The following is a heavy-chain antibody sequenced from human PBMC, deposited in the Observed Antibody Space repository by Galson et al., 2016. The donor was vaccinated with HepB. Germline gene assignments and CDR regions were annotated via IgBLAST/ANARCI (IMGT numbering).Heavy chain of an antibody. J-gene: IGHJ4*02. CDR3: ATGFGGSGSY. CDR2: IKSSSSNV. V-gene: IGHV3-48*02. D-gene: IGHD3-10*01. CDR1: GFTFSSHG. Sequence: SLRLSCAASGFTFSSHGMNWIRQAPGKGLEWVSQIKSSSSNVYYADSVKGRFTISRDNAKNSLYLQMNSLRDEDTAAYYCATGFGGSGSYWGQGTLVTVSS.